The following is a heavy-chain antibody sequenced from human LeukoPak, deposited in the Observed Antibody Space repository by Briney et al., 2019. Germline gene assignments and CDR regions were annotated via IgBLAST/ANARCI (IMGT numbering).Heavy chain of an antibody. V-gene: IGHV4-34*01. D-gene: IGHD3-22*01. CDR1: GGSLSGYY. CDR3: ARGTYYDSSGYYKYYFDY. CDR2: INHSGST. J-gene: IGHJ4*02. Sequence: TSETLSLTCAVSGGSLSGYYWTWIRQPPGKGLEWIGEINHSGSTNYNPSLKSRVTISVDMSKNQFPLRLSSVTAADTAVYYCARGTYYDSSGYYKYYFDYWGQGTLVTVSS.